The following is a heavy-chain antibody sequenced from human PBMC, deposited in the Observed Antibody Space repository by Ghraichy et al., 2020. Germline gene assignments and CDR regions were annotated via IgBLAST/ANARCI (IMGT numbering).Heavy chain of an antibody. CDR3: ARGGIAAAGTFDY. D-gene: IGHD6-13*01. V-gene: IGHV1-69*13. J-gene: IGHJ4*02. Sequence: SVKVSCKASGGTFSSYAISWVRQAPGQGLEWMGGIIPIFGTANYAQKFQGRVTITADESTSTAYMELSSLRSEDTAVYYCARGGIAAAGTFDYWGQGTLVTVSS. CDR2: IIPIFGTA. CDR1: GGTFSSYA.